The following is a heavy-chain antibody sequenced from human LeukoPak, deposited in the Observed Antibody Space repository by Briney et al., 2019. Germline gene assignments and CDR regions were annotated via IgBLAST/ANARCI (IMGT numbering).Heavy chain of an antibody. Sequence: GGSLRLSCAASGFTFSSYGMSWVRQAPGKGLEWVSAISGSGGSTYYADSVKGRFTISRDKSTEKLYLQMNSLRAEDTAVYFCAKGDCSSTNCYPDYWGQGILVTVSS. CDR2: ISGSGGST. CDR1: GFTFSSYG. D-gene: IGHD2-2*01. J-gene: IGHJ4*02. CDR3: AKGDCSSTNCYPDY. V-gene: IGHV3-23*01.